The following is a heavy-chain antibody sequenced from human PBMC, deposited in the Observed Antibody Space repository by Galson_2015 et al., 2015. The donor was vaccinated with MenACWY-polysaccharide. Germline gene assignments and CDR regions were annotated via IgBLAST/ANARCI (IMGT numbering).Heavy chain of an antibody. J-gene: IGHJ4*02. D-gene: IGHD2-2*01. CDR3: ARRTTMTWGHDF. V-gene: IGHV3-66*02. CDR1: GFTVSNNY. CDR2: IYSGGST. Sequence: SLRLSCAASGFTVSNNYMSWVRQAPGKGLEWVSIIYSGGSTFYADSVKGRITISRDNSKNTLYLQMNSLRVEDTAVYFCARRTTMTWGHDFGGQGTLVTVSS.